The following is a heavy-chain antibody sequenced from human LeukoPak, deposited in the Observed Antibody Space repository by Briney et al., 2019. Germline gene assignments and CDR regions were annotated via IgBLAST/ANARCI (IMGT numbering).Heavy chain of an antibody. CDR1: GFTFSSYS. V-gene: IGHV3-48*04. CDR3: ARSMSITMIVVVTYYYYMDV. CDR2: ISSGGSSI. J-gene: IGHJ6*03. Sequence: GGSLRLSCAASGFTFSSYSMNWVRQAPGKGLEWVSYISSGGSSIYYADSVKGRFTISRDNAKNSLYLQMNSLRAEDTAVYYCARSMSITMIVVVTYYYYMDVWGKGTTVTVSS. D-gene: IGHD3-22*01.